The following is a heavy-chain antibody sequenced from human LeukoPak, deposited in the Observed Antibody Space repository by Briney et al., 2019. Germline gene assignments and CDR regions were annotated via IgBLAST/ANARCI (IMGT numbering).Heavy chain of an antibody. CDR2: ITTSGTI. CDR1: GITFSSYS. Sequence: GGSLRLSCAASGITFSSYSMNWVRQAPGKGLEWVSYITTSGTIYYADSVKGRFTISRDNAKNSLYLQMNSLRAEDTAVYYCARDYCSGDSCYQILTWGQGTLVTVSS. D-gene: IGHD2-15*01. V-gene: IGHV3-48*04. J-gene: IGHJ5*02. CDR3: ARDYCSGDSCYQILT.